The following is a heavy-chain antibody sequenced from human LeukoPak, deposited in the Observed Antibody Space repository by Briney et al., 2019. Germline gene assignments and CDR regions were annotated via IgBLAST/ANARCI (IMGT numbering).Heavy chain of an antibody. CDR2: ISYDGSNK. Sequence: GGSLRLSCAASGFTFSSYAMHWVRQAPGKGLEWVAVISYDGSNKYYADSVKGRFTISRDNSKNTLYLQINSLRAEDTAVYYCARDHYYGSGSYVPWFDPWGQGTLVTVSS. CDR1: GFTFSSYA. J-gene: IGHJ5*02. CDR3: ARDHYYGSGSYVPWFDP. D-gene: IGHD3-10*01. V-gene: IGHV3-30*04.